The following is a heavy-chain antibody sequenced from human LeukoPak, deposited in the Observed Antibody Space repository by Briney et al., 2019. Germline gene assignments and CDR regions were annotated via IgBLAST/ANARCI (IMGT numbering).Heavy chain of an antibody. V-gene: IGHV3-74*01. CDR3: ARVNVCPRCHFDY. CDR2: ISTDGSSA. Sequence: PGGSLRLSCAASGFTFSSYWMHWVRQAPGKGLVWVSRISTDGSSAIYADSVKGRFTISRDNAKNTLYLQMNSPRAEDTAVYYCARVNVCPRCHFDYWGQGTLVTVSS. J-gene: IGHJ4*02. D-gene: IGHD3-16*01. CDR1: GFTFSSYW.